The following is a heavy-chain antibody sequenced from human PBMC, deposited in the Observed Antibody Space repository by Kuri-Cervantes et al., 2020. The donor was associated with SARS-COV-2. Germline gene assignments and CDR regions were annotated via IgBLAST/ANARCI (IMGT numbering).Heavy chain of an antibody. D-gene: IGHD6-19*01. V-gene: IGHV3-30*02. CDR3: ANEIAVAGSFDY. CDR1: GFTFSSYG. J-gene: IGHJ4*02. Sequence: GGSLRLSCAASGFTFSSYGMHWVRQAPGKGLEWVGFVRRDGSNYYYADSVRGRFTISRDNAKNSLYLQMNSLRAEDTAVYYCANEIAVAGSFDYWGQGTLVTVSS. CDR2: VRRDGSNY.